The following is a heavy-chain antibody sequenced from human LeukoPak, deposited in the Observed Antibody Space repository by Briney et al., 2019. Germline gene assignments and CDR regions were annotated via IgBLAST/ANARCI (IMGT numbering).Heavy chain of an antibody. CDR3: AKDRTYGSGNYEFDC. J-gene: IGHJ4*02. CDR2: ISGSGGST. Sequence: GGSLRLSCAASGFTFSSYAMSWVRQAPGKGLEWVSAISGSGGSTYYSDSVDGRFIISRDNSKNTLYLQMSSLRADDTALYYCAKDRTYGSGNYEFDCWGQGTLVTVSS. CDR1: GFTFSSYA. V-gene: IGHV3-23*01. D-gene: IGHD3-10*01.